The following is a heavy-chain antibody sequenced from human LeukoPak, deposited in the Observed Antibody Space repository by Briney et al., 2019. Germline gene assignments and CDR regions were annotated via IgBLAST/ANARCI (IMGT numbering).Heavy chain of an antibody. V-gene: IGHV1-69*13. CDR3: ARDGDSSSWKSWFDP. CDR1: GGTFSSYA. Sequence: SVKVSCKASGGTFSSYAISWVRQAPGQGLEWMGGIIPIFGTANYAQKFQGRVTITADESTSTAYMELSSLRSDDTAVYYCARDGDSSSWKSWFDPWGQGTLVTVSS. D-gene: IGHD6-6*01. J-gene: IGHJ5*02. CDR2: IIPIFGTA.